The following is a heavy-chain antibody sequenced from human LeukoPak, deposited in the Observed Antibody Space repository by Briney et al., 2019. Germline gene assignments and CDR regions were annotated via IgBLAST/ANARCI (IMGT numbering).Heavy chain of an antibody. J-gene: IGHJ5*02. D-gene: IGHD3-10*01. Sequence: SETLSLTRTVSGGSISSGNYYWRWIRQHPGKGLEWIGYIHHSGSTYYNPSLKSRVIISVDTSKNQFSLKLNSVTAADTAVYYCASYGSRSYRFDPWGQGTPVTVSS. CDR3: ASYGSRSYRFDP. V-gene: IGHV4-31*03. CDR2: IHHSGST. CDR1: GGSISSGNYY.